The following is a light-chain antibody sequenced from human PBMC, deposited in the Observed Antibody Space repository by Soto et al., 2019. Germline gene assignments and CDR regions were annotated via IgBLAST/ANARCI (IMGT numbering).Light chain of an antibody. V-gene: IGKV1-5*01. CDR2: DAS. CDR1: QSISSW. Sequence: DIQMTQSPSTLSASVGDRVTITCRASQSISSWLAWYQQKPGKAPKLLIYDASSLESGVPSRFSGSGSGTEFTLTISSLQPDDFATYYCQQYSSWPPYTFGQGTRLEI. CDR3: QQYSSWPPYT. J-gene: IGKJ5*01.